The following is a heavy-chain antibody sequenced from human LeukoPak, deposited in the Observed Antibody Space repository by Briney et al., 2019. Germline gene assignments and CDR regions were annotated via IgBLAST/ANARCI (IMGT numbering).Heavy chain of an antibody. CDR1: GYTFTGYY. Sequence: ASVKVSCKASGYTFTGYYMHWVRQAPGQGLEWMGWISAYNGNTNYAQKLQGRVTMTTDTSTSTAYMELRSLRSDDTAVYYCARDDYVPSDWGQGTLVTVSS. J-gene: IGHJ4*02. V-gene: IGHV1-18*04. CDR2: ISAYNGNT. D-gene: IGHD4-17*01. CDR3: ARDDYVPSD.